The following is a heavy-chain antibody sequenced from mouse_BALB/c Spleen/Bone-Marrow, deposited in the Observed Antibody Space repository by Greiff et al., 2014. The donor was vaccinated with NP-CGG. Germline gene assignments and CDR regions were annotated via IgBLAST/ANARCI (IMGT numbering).Heavy chain of an antibody. Sequence: QVQLQQSGAELARPGASVKLSCKASGYTFTSYWMQGGKKRPGQGLEWIGAIYPGDGDTRYTQKFKGKATLTADKSSSTAYMQLSSLASEDSAVYYCARGFPFDYWGQGTTLTVSS. CDR3: ARGFPFDY. CDR1: GYTFTSYW. J-gene: IGHJ2*01. CDR2: IYPGDGDT. V-gene: IGHV1-87*01.